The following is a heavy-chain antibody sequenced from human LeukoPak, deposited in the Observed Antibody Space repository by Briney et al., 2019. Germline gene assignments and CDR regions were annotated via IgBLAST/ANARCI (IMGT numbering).Heavy chain of an antibody. CDR3: ARGPLGQWLDLDY. V-gene: IGHV4-34*01. J-gene: IGHJ4*02. CDR2: INHSGST. D-gene: IGHD6-19*01. CDR1: GGSFSGYY. Sequence: SETLSLTCAVYGGSFSGYYWSWIRQPPGKGLEWIGEINHSGSTNYIPSLKSRVTISVDTSKNQFSLKLSSVTAADTAVYYCARGPLGQWLDLDYWGQGTLVTVSS.